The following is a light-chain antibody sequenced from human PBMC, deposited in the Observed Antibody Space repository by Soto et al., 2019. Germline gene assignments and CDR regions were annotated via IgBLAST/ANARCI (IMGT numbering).Light chain of an antibody. Sequence: QSVLTQPASVSGSPEQSITISCTGTSSDVGSYNLVSWYQQHPGKAPKVMIYEATKRPSGVSNRFSGSKSGNTASLTTSGLQAEDEADYYFCAYAGSGTVVFGGGTKLTVL. CDR1: SSDVGSYNL. CDR2: EAT. CDR3: CAYAGSGTVV. V-gene: IGLV2-23*01. J-gene: IGLJ3*02.